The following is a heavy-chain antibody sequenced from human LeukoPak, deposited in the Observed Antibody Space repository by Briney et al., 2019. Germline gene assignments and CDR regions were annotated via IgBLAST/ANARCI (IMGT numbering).Heavy chain of an antibody. J-gene: IGHJ4*02. D-gene: IGHD3-16*01. CDR3: ARGGGDHELDY. CDR2: ISYDGSNK. V-gene: IGHV3-30*04. Sequence: GGSLRLSCAASGFTFSSYAMHWVRQAPGKGLEWVAVISYDGSNKYYADSVKGRFTISRDNSKNTLYLQMNSLRAEDTAVYYCARGGGDHELDYWGQGTLVTVSS. CDR1: GFTFSSYA.